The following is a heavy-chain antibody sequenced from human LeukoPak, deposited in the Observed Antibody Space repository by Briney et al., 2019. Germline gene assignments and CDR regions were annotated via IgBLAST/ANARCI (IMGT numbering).Heavy chain of an antibody. CDR3: ATRLPLYGMDV. V-gene: IGHV3-23*01. D-gene: IGHD2-15*01. Sequence: GGSLRLSCVASGSGFSTYAMSWVRQVPGKGLEWVSVIGSSGYDKHYADSVEGRFAISRDNSKNTLYLQMNSLRVEDAAVYYCATRLPLYGMDVWGQGTTVIVSS. CDR2: IGSSGYDK. CDR1: GSGFSTYA. J-gene: IGHJ6*02.